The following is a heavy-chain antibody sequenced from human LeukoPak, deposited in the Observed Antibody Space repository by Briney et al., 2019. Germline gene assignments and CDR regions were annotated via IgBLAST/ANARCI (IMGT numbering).Heavy chain of an antibody. Sequence: SETLSLTCTVSGGSISSYYWNWIRQPPGKGLEWIGYIYYSGSTNYNPSLKSRVTISVDTSKNQFSLKLSSVTAADTAVYYCAGRLWRRDGYNLSAFDVWGQGTMVTVSS. CDR3: AGRLWRRDGYNLSAFDV. V-gene: IGHV4-59*01. CDR2: IYYSGST. CDR1: GGSISSYY. D-gene: IGHD5-24*01. J-gene: IGHJ3*01.